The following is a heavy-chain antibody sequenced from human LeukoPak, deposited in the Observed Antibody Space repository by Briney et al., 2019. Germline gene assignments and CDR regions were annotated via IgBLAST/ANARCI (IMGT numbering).Heavy chain of an antibody. Sequence: GGPLRLSCAASGFTFSSYSMNWVPQAPGKGLEWVSSISSSSSYIYYADSVKGRFTISRDNAKNSLYLQMNSLRAEDTAVYYCARAMVRGVIIHYYGMDVWGQGTTVTVSS. J-gene: IGHJ6*02. V-gene: IGHV3-21*01. D-gene: IGHD3-10*01. CDR1: GFTFSSYS. CDR2: ISSSSSYI. CDR3: ARAMVRGVIIHYYGMDV.